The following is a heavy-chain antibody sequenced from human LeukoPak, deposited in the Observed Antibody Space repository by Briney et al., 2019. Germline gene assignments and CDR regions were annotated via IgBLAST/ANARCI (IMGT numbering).Heavy chain of an antibody. V-gene: IGHV4-39*07. CDR3: ANTPGGIAVAGTFDP. J-gene: IGHJ5*02. D-gene: IGHD6-19*01. CDR1: GGSIRSSYYY. CDR2: IYDSGST. Sequence: SETLSLTCTVSGGSIRSSYYYWGWIRQPPGKGLEWIGSIYDSGSTNYNPSLKSRVTISVDTSKNQFSLKLSSVTAADTAVYYCANTPGGIAVAGTFDPWGQGTLVTVSS.